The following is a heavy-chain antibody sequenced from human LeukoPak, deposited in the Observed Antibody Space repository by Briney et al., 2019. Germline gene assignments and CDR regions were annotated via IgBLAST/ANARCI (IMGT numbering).Heavy chain of an antibody. CDR2: IYTSGRT. CDR1: GGSISSSSYY. D-gene: IGHD3-10*01. Sequence: SETLSLTCTASGGSISSSSYYWGWIRQPPGKGLEWIGRIYTSGRTNYNPSLKSRVTMSVDTSKNQFSLKLSSVTAADTAVYYCARDITMVRGVSPPSDPYYYYYMDVWGKGTTVTISS. J-gene: IGHJ6*03. V-gene: IGHV4-39*07. CDR3: ARDITMVRGVSPPSDPYYYYYMDV.